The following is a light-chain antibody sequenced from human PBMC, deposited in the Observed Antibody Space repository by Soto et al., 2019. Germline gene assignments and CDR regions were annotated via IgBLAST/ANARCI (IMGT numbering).Light chain of an antibody. Sequence: DNQMTQSPSSLSASVGDRVTITCQASRDISNYLNWYQQKPGNAPNLLIYDASSLQSGVPSRFSGSGSGTDFTFTISSLQPEDFATYFCQQYVDLPFTFGPGTRVD. J-gene: IGKJ3*01. CDR1: RDISNY. V-gene: IGKV1-33*01. CDR3: QQYVDLPFT. CDR2: DAS.